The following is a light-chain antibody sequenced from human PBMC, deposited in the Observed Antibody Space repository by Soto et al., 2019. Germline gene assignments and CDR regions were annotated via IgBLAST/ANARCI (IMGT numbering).Light chain of an antibody. CDR1: QGISSY. CDR3: HQYNSYWT. Sequence: IQLTQSPSSLSASVGDRVTITCRASQGISSYLAWYQQKPGKAPKLLIYAASTLQSGVPSRFSGSGSGTEFTLSISSLQPDDFATYYCHQYNSYWTFGQGTKVDI. V-gene: IGKV1-9*01. J-gene: IGKJ1*01. CDR2: AAS.